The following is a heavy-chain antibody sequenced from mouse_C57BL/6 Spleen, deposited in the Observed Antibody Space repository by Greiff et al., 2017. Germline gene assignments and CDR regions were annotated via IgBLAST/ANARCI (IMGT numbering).Heavy chain of an antibody. Sequence: EVQLQQSVAELVRPGASVKMSCTASGFTITNTYMHWVKQRPEQGLEWIGKIDPANGGTKYTPKFQGKATITADKSSSTAYLQLSSLSSENTANYYCPSTTVDFDYWGQGTTLTVSS. V-gene: IGHV14-3*01. CDR3: PSTTVDFDY. J-gene: IGHJ2*01. CDR2: IDPANGGT. D-gene: IGHD1-1*01. CDR1: GFTITNTY.